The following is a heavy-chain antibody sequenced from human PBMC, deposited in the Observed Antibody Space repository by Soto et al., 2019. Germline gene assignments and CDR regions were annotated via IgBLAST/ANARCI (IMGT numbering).Heavy chain of an antibody. D-gene: IGHD3-22*01. J-gene: IGHJ4*02. V-gene: IGHV3-7*05. CDR3: ASLWAKKYYYDSSGYPTFFDY. CDR1: GFTFSSYW. Sequence: EVQLVESGGGLVQPGGSLRLSCAASGFTFSSYWMSWVRQAPGKGLEWVANIKQDGSEKYYVDSVKGRFTISRDNAKNSLYLQMNSLRAEDTAVYYCASLWAKKYYYDSSGYPTFFDYWGQGTLVTVSS. CDR2: IKQDGSEK.